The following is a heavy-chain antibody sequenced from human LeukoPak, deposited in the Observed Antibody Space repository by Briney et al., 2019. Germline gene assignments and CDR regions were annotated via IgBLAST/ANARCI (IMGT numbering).Heavy chain of an antibody. V-gene: IGHV4-59*01. CDR3: ARETPDRSTGTTLLDY. Sequence: SETLSLTCTVSGGSISNYYWTWIRQPPGKGPEWIGYIFYSGTTKYNPSLESRVTISVDTSRNHFSLRLKSVTAADTAMYYCARETPDRSTGTTLLDYWGQGTLVTVSS. J-gene: IGHJ4*02. D-gene: IGHD1-1*01. CDR1: GGSISNYY. CDR2: IFYSGTT.